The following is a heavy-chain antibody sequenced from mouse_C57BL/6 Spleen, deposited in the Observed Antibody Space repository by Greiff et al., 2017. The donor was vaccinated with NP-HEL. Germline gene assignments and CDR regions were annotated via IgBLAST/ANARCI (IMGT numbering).Heavy chain of an antibody. J-gene: IGHJ4*01. CDR2: IYPGDGDT. CDR3: ARSGGNDVSHARDY. V-gene: IGHV1-80*01. D-gene: IGHD2-2*01. Sequence: VQLQQSGAELVKPGASVKISCKASGYAFSSYWMNWVKQRPGKGLEWIGQIYPGDGDTNYNGKFKGKATLTADKSSSTAYMQRSSLTSEDSAVYFCARSGGNDVSHARDYWGQGTSVTVSS. CDR1: GYAFSSYW.